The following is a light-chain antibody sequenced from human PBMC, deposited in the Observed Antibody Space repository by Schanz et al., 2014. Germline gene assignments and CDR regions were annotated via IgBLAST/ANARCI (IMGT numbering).Light chain of an antibody. J-gene: IGLJ2*01. V-gene: IGLV2-14*01. CDR1: SSDVGGYNY. CDR2: DVS. CDR3: TSYTGSTSVR. Sequence: QSALTQPASVSGSPGQSITISCTGTSSDVGGYNYVSWYQQHPGKAPKLMIYDVSNRPSGVSNRFSGSKSGNTASLTISGLQAEDEADYYCTSYTGSTSVRFGGGTKLTVL.